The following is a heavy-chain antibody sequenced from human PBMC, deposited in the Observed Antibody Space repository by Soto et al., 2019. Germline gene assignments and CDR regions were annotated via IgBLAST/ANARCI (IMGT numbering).Heavy chain of an antibody. CDR2: IYYSGST. CDR3: ARGRDYDILAGYGSSLGMDV. V-gene: IGHV4-30-4*01. Sequence: SETLSLTCTVSGGSISSGDYYWSWIRQPPGKGLEWIGYIYYSGSTYYNPSLKSRVTISVDTSKNQFSLKLSSVTAADTAVYYCARGRDYDILAGYGSSLGMDVWGQGTTVTVSS. CDR1: GGSISSGDYY. D-gene: IGHD3-9*01. J-gene: IGHJ6*02.